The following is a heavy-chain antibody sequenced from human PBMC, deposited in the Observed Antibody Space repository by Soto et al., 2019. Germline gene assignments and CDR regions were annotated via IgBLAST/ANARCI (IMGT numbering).Heavy chain of an antibody. CDR3: AHSSSWYYLDY. J-gene: IGHJ4*02. V-gene: IGHV3-33*01. CDR1: GFTFSSYG. Sequence: QVQLVESGGGVVQPGRSLRLSCAASGFTFSSYGMHWVRQPPGKGLEWVAVIWFDRSNKHYADSVKGRFTISRDNSKNTLYLQMNSLRADDTAVYYCAHSSSWYYLDYWGQGTLVTVSS. D-gene: IGHD6-13*01. CDR2: IWFDRSNK.